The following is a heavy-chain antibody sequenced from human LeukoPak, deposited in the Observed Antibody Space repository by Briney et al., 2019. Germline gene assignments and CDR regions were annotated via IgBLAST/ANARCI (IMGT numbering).Heavy chain of an antibody. J-gene: IGHJ3*02. CDR2: INPSGGST. CDR1: GYIFTDYY. Sequence: GASVKVSCKASGYIFTDYYMHWVRQAPGQGLEWMGIINPSGGSTSYAQKFQGRVTMTRDTSTSTVYMELSSLRSEDTAVYYCARPRPVGDTASPYDAFDIWGQGIMVTVSS. V-gene: IGHV1-46*01. D-gene: IGHD5-18*01. CDR3: ARPRPVGDTASPYDAFDI.